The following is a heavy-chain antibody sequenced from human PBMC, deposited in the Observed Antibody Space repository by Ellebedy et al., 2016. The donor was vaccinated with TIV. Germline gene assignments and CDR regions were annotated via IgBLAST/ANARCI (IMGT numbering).Heavy chain of an antibody. J-gene: IGHJ2*01. CDR3: ARHGVMYGTSSEGWYFAL. CDR1: GGSFSGYF. CDR2: INHGGST. V-gene: IGHV4-34*01. Sequence: MPGGSLRLSCAVYGGSFSGYFWTWIRQPPGKGLEWIGEINHGGSTNYNPSLKGRVTISIDTSKDHLSLMLTSMTAADTALYFCARHGVMYGTSSEGWYFALWGRGTLVTVSS. D-gene: IGHD6-6*01.